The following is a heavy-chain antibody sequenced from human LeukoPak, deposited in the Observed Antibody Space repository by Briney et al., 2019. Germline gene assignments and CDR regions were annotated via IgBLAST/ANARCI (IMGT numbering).Heavy chain of an antibody. CDR1: GYRFTSYW. Sequence: GESLKISCKGSGYRFTSYWIGWVRQMPGKGLEWMGIIYPGDSDTRYSPSFQGQVTISADKSISTAYLQWSSLKASDTAMYYCARLGVDCSSTSCYSSYFDYWGQGTLVTVSS. J-gene: IGHJ4*02. V-gene: IGHV5-51*01. D-gene: IGHD2-2*02. CDR3: ARLGVDCSSTSCYSSYFDY. CDR2: IYPGDSDT.